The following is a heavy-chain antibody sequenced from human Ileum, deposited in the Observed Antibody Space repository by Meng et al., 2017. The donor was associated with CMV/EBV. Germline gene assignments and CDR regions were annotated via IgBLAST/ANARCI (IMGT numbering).Heavy chain of an antibody. CDR2: VSFDGRNQ. D-gene: IGHD6-6*01. V-gene: IGHV3-30*04. CDR1: GFTFSSYS. Sequence: GESLKISCAASGFTFSSYSMHWVRQAPGKGLEWVAHVSFDGRNQYYADSMKGRFTVSRDNSKNTLYLQMKSLRTEDMAVYYCTKDQWGSSSSLTGMDVWGQGTTVTVSS. J-gene: IGHJ6*02. CDR3: TKDQWGSSSSLTGMDV.